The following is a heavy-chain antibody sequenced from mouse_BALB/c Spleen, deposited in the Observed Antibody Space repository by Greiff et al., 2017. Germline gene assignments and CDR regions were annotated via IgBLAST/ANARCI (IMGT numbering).Heavy chain of an antibody. CDR1: GYTFTDYE. V-gene: IGHV1-15*01. Sequence: VKLVESGAELVRPGASVTLSCKASGYTFTDYEMHWVKQTPVHGLEWIGAIDPETGGTAYNQKFKGKATLTADKSSSTAYMELRSLTSEDSAVYYCTKSTVVPDYWGQGTTLTVSS. CDR2: IDPETGGT. J-gene: IGHJ2*01. CDR3: TKSTVVPDY. D-gene: IGHD1-1*01.